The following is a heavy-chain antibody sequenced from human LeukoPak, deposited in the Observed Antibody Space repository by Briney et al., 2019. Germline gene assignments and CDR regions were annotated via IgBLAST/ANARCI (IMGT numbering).Heavy chain of an antibody. CDR1: GFAFSSYS. D-gene: IGHD1-7*01. CDR3: ARPGITGTMGYGAFDI. Sequence: GGSVRLSCAASGFAFSSYSINWVRQAPGKGLEWVSSIDSSSSYIYYADSVKGRFTISRDNAKNSLFLQMNSLRVEDTAVYYCARPGITGTMGYGAFDIWGQGTRVTVSS. V-gene: IGHV3-21*01. J-gene: IGHJ3*02. CDR2: IDSSSSYI.